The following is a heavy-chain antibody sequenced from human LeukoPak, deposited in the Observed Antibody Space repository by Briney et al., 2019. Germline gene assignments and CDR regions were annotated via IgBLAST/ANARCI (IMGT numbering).Heavy chain of an antibody. D-gene: IGHD6-13*01. CDR3: ARADGSSWSLYYYYYGMDV. J-gene: IGHJ6*02. CDR1: GYTFTSYA. Sequence: ASVKVSCKASGYTFTSYAMHWVRQAPGQRLEWMGWINAGNGNTKYSQKFQGRVTITRDTSASTAYMELSSLRSEDTAVYYCARADGSSWSLYYYYYGMDVWGQGTTVTVSS. CDR2: INAGNGNT. V-gene: IGHV1-3*01.